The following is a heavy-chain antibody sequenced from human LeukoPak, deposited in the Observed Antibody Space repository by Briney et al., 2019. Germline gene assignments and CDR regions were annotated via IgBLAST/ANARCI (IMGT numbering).Heavy chain of an antibody. J-gene: IGHJ4*02. CDR2: ISRSGEST. CDR1: GFTFSGFA. V-gene: IGHV3-23*01. Sequence: AVSLTLSCAASGFTFSGFAMSWIRQAPGKGLEWVSYISRSGESTFYAYSVRGLFTFSRDNSKNTLTLKMESLRAEDTALYDSAKDYAVGSIDYWGQGTLVTVSS. CDR3: AKDYAVGSIDY. D-gene: IGHD3-16*01.